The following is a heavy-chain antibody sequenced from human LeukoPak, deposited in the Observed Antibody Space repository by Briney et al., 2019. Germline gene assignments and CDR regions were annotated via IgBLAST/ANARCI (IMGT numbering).Heavy chain of an antibody. CDR1: GFTVSSNY. V-gene: IGHV3-66*01. J-gene: IGHJ5*01. Sequence: GGSLRLSCAASGFTVSSNYMSWVRQAPGKGLEWVSVIYSGGSTYYADSVKGRFTISRDNSKNTLYLQMNSLRAEDTAVYYCARGPPYGLRCDFLDSWGQGTQVTVSS. D-gene: IGHD3-10*01. CDR2: IYSGGST. CDR3: ARGPPYGLRCDFLDS.